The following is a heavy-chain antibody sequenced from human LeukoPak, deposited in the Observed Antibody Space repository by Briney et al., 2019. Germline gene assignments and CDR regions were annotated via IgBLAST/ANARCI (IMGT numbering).Heavy chain of an antibody. J-gene: IGHJ4*02. V-gene: IGHV3-33*01. CDR3: VRRHDYGDY. CDR1: GFTFSSYG. CDR2: IWYDGSNK. Sequence: PGGSLRLSCAASGFTFSSYGMHWVRQAPGKGLEWVAVIWYDGSNKYYADSVKGRFTISRDNSKSTLYLQMSSLRAEDTAVYYCVRRHDYGDYWGQGTLVTVSS.